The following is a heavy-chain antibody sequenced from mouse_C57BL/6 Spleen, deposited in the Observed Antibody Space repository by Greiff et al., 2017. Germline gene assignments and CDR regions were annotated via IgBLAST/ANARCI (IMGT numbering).Heavy chain of an antibody. CDR3: ASDGYYRFAY. V-gene: IGHV1-43*01. Sequence: EVQLQQSGPELVKPGASVKISCKASGYSFTGYYMHWVKQSSEKSLEWIGEINPSTGGTSYNQKFKGKATLTVDKSSSTAYMQLKSLTSEDSAVYYCASDGYYRFAYWGQGTLVTISA. CDR1: GYSFTGYY. CDR2: INPSTGGT. D-gene: IGHD2-3*01. J-gene: IGHJ3*01.